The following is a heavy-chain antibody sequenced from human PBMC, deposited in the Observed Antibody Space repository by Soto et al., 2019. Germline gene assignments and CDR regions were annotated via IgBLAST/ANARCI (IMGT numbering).Heavy chain of an antibody. CDR2: IHYTGTT. J-gene: IGHJ4*02. Sequence: PSETLSLTCTGSGGSVSSSFFYWSWVRQPPGQRLEWIGYIHYTGTTNYNPSLASRVAMSVDTSKKQFTLNLRSLTAADTARYYCARLTTGSGWSLFDSWGQGMLVTVSS. V-gene: IGHV4-61*01. CDR1: GGSVSSSFFY. D-gene: IGHD2-15*01. CDR3: ARLTTGSGWSLFDS.